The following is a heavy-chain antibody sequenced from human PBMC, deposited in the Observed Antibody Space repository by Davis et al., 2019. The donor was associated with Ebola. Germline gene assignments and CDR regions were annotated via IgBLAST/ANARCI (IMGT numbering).Heavy chain of an antibody. J-gene: IGHJ6*04. CDR2: INPSGGST. V-gene: IGHV1-46*01. CDR3: AREVAYYYYGMDV. CDR1: AYTFTSYY. D-gene: IGHD5-12*01. Sequence: ASAMVSCKASAYTFTSYYMHWVRQAPGQGLEWMGIINPSGGSTSYAQKFQGRVTMTRDTSTSTVYMELSSLRSEDTAVYYCAREVAYYYYGMDVWGKGTTVTVSS.